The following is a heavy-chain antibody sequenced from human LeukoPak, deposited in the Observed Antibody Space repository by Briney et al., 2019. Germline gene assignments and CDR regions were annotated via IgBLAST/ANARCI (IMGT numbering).Heavy chain of an antibody. CDR1: GSTFSSYW. CDR3: ARDPDVIVGVNFDC. Sequence: GGSLRLSCAASGSTFSSYWMNWVRQAPGKGLEWVANINQDGSKRYYVDSVKGRFTISRDNAKNSLYLQMNSLRAEDTAVYYCARDPDVIVGVNFDCWGQGTLVTVSS. D-gene: IGHD1-26*01. V-gene: IGHV3-7*01. CDR2: INQDGSKR. J-gene: IGHJ4*02.